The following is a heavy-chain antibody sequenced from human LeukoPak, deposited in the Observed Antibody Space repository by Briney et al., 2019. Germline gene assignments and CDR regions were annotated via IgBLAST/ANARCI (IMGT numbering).Heavy chain of an antibody. V-gene: IGHV3-74*01. Sequence: GGSLRLSCAASGFTFGSHRMHWVRQAPGKGLVWVSQISTDGSTTNYVDSVKGRFAISRDNARNTLYLQMSSLRVEDTAIYYCVRDSDYYDSRGLDYWGQGTLVTVSS. CDR1: GFTFGSHR. CDR3: VRDSDYYDSRGLDY. J-gene: IGHJ4*02. D-gene: IGHD3-22*01. CDR2: ISTDGSTT.